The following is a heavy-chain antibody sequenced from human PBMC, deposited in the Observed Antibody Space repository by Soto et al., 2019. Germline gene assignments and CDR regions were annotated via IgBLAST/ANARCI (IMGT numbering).Heavy chain of an antibody. CDR2: IDPSDSRT. Sequence: PGESLKISCKGSGYSFPHYWISWVRQMPGKGLEWMGRIDPSDSRTNYSPSFQGHVTMPVDKSINTAYLQWSSLKASDTAMYYCVRLVSQDVDPWGQGTLVTVSS. CDR3: VRLVSQDVDP. J-gene: IGHJ5*02. CDR1: GYSFPHYW. D-gene: IGHD6-6*01. V-gene: IGHV5-10-1*01.